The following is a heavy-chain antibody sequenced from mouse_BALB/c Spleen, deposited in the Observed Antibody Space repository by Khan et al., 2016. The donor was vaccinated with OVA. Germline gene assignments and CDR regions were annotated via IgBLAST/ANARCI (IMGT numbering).Heavy chain of an antibody. Sequence: EVELVESGGGLVQPGGSLKLSCAASGFTFSSNTMSWVRQTPEKRLEWVAYITNGGGSTYYPDPVKGRFTISRDNAKNTLYLQMSSLKSEDTAMYYCARVPTFITTALDYWGQGTSVTVSS. D-gene: IGHD1-2*01. CDR3: ARVPTFITTALDY. J-gene: IGHJ4*01. CDR2: ITNGGGST. V-gene: IGHV5-12-2*01. CDR1: GFTFSSNT.